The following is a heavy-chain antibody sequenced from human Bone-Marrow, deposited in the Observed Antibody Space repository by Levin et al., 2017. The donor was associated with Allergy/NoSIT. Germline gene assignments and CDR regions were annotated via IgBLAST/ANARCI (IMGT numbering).Heavy chain of an antibody. V-gene: IGHV4-34*01. D-gene: IGHD5-18*01. Sequence: SETLSLTCAVYDGSFGGYSWSWIRQPPGKGLEWIGEINDSGSTNYNPSLKSRVSISLDTSKSLFSLKRRSLTAADTAVFYCAKYSYGSFDSWGQGTLVTVSS. CDR1: DGSFGGYS. CDR2: INDSGST. CDR3: AKYSYGSFDS. J-gene: IGHJ4*02.